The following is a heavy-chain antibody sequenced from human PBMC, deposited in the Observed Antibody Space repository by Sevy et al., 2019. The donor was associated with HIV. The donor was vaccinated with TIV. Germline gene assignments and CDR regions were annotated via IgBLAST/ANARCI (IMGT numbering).Heavy chain of an antibody. D-gene: IGHD2-8*01. CDR1: GFTFAKYC. V-gene: IGHV3-23*01. CDR2: FSFGCGRI. Sequence: GGSLRLSCAASGFTFAKYCMSWVRQAPGKGLEWVSTFSFGCGRINYADSVKGRFTISRDNSKNTLFLQMNNLRAEDTAAYFCAREGCTQPHDYWGQGTLVTVSS. J-gene: IGHJ4*02. CDR3: AREGCTQPHDY.